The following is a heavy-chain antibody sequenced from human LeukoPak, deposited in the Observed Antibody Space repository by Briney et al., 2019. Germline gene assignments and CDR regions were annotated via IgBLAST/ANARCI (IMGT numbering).Heavy chain of an antibody. Sequence: ASLKVSRKASGYTFTGYNMHWVRQPPGQGLEWMGWINPNTGGTNYAQKFQGRVTMTRDTTSSTAYMELRRLRSDDTAVYYCARGGDSMYYDFWTGNYYGMDVWGKGTTVTVSS. CDR3: ARGGDSMYYDFWTGNYYGMDV. J-gene: IGHJ6*04. CDR2: INPNTGGT. CDR1: GYTFTGYN. D-gene: IGHD3-3*01. V-gene: IGHV1-2*02.